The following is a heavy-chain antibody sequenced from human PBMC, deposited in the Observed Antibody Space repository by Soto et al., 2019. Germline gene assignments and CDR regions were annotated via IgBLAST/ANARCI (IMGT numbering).Heavy chain of an antibody. Sequence: ASVKVSCKASGYTFTSYGISWVRQAPGQGLEWMGWISAYNGNTNYAQKLQGRVTMTTDTSTSTAYMELRSLRSDDTAVYYCARDSAYYDFWSGYYKPAAFDIWGQGTMVTVSS. CDR2: ISAYNGNT. D-gene: IGHD3-3*01. J-gene: IGHJ3*02. V-gene: IGHV1-18*01. CDR3: ARDSAYYDFWSGYYKPAAFDI. CDR1: GYTFTSYG.